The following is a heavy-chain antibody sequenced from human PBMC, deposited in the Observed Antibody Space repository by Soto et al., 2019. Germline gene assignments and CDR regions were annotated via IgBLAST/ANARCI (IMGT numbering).Heavy chain of an antibody. CDR1: GFTFSSYG. D-gene: IGHD2-15*01. CDR2: ISYDGSNK. J-gene: IGHJ5*02. Sequence: GGSLRLSCAASGFTFSSYGMHWVRQAPGKGLEWVAVISYDGSNKYYADSVKGRFTISRDNSKNTLYLQMNSLRAEDTAVYYCAKGGGYCSGGSCSKKNWFDPWGQGTLVTVSS. CDR3: AKGGGYCSGGSCSKKNWFDP. V-gene: IGHV3-30*18.